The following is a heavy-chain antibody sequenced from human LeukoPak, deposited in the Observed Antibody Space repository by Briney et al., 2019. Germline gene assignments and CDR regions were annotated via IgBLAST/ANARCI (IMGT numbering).Heavy chain of an antibody. Sequence: SETLSLTCTVSGGSISSYYWSWIRQPAGKGLEWIGRIYTSGSTNYNPSLKSRVTMSVDTSKNQFSLKLSSVTAADTAVYYCARESPGYVWGSYRYPPDYWGQGTLVTVSS. CDR3: ARESPGYVWGSYRYPPDY. D-gene: IGHD3-16*02. CDR1: GGSISSYY. CDR2: IYTSGST. J-gene: IGHJ4*02. V-gene: IGHV4-4*07.